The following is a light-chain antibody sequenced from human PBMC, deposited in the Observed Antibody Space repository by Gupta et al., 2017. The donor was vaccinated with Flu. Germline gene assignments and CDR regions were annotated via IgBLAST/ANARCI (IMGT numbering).Light chain of an antibody. Sequence: DIVLTQSPGTLSLSPGERATLSCRASQSITSTYLAWYQHTHGQAPRLLMYGASTRATGIPDRFSGGGSGTDFTLNISRLEPEDVAVYYCQHYSSSSTMYTFGQGTKLELK. J-gene: IGKJ2*01. V-gene: IGKV3-20*01. CDR2: GAS. CDR3: QHYSSSSTMYT. CDR1: QSITSTY.